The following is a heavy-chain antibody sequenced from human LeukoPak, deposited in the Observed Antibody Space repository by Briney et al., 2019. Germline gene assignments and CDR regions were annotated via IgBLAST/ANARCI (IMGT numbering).Heavy chain of an antibody. J-gene: IGHJ4*02. Sequence: PGGSLRLSCAASGFTFSSYAMSWVRQALGKGLEWVANIKQDGSEKYYVDSVKGRFTISRDNAKNSLYLQMNSLRAEDTAVYYCARGRRDGYNRPFDYWGQGTLVTVSS. CDR1: GFTFSSYA. D-gene: IGHD5-12*01. CDR3: ARGRRDGYNRPFDY. V-gene: IGHV3-7*01. CDR2: IKQDGSEK.